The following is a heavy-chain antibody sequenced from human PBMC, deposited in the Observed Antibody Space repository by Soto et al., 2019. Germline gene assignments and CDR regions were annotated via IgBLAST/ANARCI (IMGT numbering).Heavy chain of an antibody. CDR3: ARPGVGDFYYYYGMDV. Sequence: ASVKVSCKASGGTFSSYAISWVRQAPGQGLEWMGGIIPIFGTANYAQKFQGRVTITADESTSTAYMELSSLRSEDTAVYYCARPGVGDFYYYYGMDVWGQGTTVTVSS. J-gene: IGHJ6*02. CDR1: GGTFSSYA. CDR2: IIPIFGTA. D-gene: IGHD3-10*01. V-gene: IGHV1-69*13.